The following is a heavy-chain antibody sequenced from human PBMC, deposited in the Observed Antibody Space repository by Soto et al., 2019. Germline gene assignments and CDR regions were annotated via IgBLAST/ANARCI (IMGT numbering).Heavy chain of an antibody. J-gene: IGHJ4*02. CDR3: ARDQTGITTTGGGRIDH. CDR1: GFTFSTHA. V-gene: IGHV3-30-3*01. Sequence: GGYLRLTCAASGFTFSTHAMHWVRQAPGKGLECVAIVSFDGSNKYYADSVKGRFTISRDNSKNTLYLQMSGLTPEDTAVYYCARDQTGITTTGGGRIDHWGQGT. CDR2: VSFDGSNK. D-gene: IGHD1-20*01.